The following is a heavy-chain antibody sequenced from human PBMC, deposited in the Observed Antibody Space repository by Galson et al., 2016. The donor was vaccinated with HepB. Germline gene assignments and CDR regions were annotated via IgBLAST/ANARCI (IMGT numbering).Heavy chain of an antibody. CDR1: GFAFSTYV. Sequence: SLRLSCAASGFAFSTYVMSWVRQAPGKGLEWVSAISGSGGSTYYADSVKGRFTISRDNSKNTLYLQMHSLRAEDTAVYYCAKEFYDYVWGNYRPRPVDYWGQGTLVTVSS. D-gene: IGHD3-16*02. CDR2: ISGSGGST. V-gene: IGHV3-23*01. CDR3: AKEFYDYVWGNYRPRPVDY. J-gene: IGHJ4*02.